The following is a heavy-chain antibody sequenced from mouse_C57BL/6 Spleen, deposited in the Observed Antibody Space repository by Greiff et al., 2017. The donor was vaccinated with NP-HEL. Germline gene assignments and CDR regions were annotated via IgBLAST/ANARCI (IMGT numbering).Heavy chain of an antibody. CDR1: GYTFTGYW. D-gene: IGHD1-1*01. CDR3: ARSEDYYGSSPLYYAMDY. V-gene: IGHV1-9*01. Sequence: VQLQQSGAELMKPGASVKLSCKATGYTFTGYWIEWVKQRPGHGLEWIGEILPGSGSTNYNEKFKGKATFTADTSSNTAYMQLSSLTTEDSAIYYCARSEDYYGSSPLYYAMDYWGQGTSVTVSS. CDR2: ILPGSGST. J-gene: IGHJ4*01.